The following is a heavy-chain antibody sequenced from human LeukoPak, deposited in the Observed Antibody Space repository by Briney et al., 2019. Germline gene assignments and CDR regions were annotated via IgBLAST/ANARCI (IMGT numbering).Heavy chain of an antibody. CDR2: IYPGDSDT. V-gene: IGHV5-51*01. CDR3: ARLSLAPYYYYGMDV. Sequence: GESLKISCKGSGYSFTSYWIGWVRQMPGKGLEWMGIIYPGDSDTRYSPSFQGQVTISADKSISTAYLQWSSLKASDTAMYYCARLSLAPYYYYGMDVWGQGTTVTVSS. CDR1: GYSFTSYW. J-gene: IGHJ6*02.